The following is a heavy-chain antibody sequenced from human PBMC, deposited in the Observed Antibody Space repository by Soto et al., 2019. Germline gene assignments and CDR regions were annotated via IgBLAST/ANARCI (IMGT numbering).Heavy chain of an antibody. CDR2: IYYSGST. CDR3: ASSYCSSTSFYVFMDV. D-gene: IGHD2-2*01. V-gene: IGHV4-59*08. Sequence: QVQLQESGPGLVKPSETLSLTCTVSGGSISSYYWSWIRQPPGKGLEWIGYIYYSGSTNYNPSLKSRVTISVDTSKNQFSLKLSSVTAADTAVYYCASSYCSSTSFYVFMDVWGKGTTVTVSS. CDR1: GGSISSYY. J-gene: IGHJ6*03.